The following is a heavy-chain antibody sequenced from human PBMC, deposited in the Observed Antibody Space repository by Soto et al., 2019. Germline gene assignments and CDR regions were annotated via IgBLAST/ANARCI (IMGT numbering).Heavy chain of an antibody. V-gene: IGHV3-23*01. D-gene: IGHD3-9*01. J-gene: IGHJ4*02. CDR2: ISGSGVST. Sequence: EVQLLESGGGLVQPGGSLRLSCAASGFTFSSYAMSWVRQAPGKGLEWVSGISGSGVSTYYADSVKGRFTISRDNSKNPLYLQMNSLRAEDTAVSYGAKGAWYYDILTGYGYFDYWGQGTLVTVSS. CDR3: AKGAWYYDILTGYGYFDY. CDR1: GFTFSSYA.